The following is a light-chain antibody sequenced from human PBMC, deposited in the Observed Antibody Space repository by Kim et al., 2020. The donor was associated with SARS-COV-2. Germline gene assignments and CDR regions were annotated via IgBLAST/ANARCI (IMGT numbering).Light chain of an antibody. CDR2: AAS. J-gene: IGKJ2*03. CDR3: QQYYSYVYS. V-gene: IGKV1-8*01. Sequence: SASTGDRVTITCRASQGISSYLAGYQQKPGKAPKLLIYAASTVQSGVPSRFSGSGSGTDFTLTISCLQSEDFATYYCQQYYSYVYSFGQGTKLEI. CDR1: QGISSY.